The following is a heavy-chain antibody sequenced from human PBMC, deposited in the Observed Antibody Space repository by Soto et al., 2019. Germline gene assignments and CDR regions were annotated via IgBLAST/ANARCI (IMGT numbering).Heavy chain of an antibody. Sequence: GASVKVSCKASGYTFTGYYMHWVRQAPGQGLEWMGWINPNSGGTNYAQKFQGWVTMTRDASISTAYMELRSLRSDDTAVYFCAGYPVGDPYNWLDPWGQVALVTVSS. V-gene: IGHV1-2*04. J-gene: IGHJ5*02. CDR1: GYTFTGYY. CDR2: INPNSGGT. D-gene: IGHD1-26*01. CDR3: AGYPVGDPYNWLDP.